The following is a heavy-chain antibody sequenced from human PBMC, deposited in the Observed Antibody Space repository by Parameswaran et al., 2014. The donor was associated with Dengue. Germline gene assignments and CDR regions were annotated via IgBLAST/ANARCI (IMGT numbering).Heavy chain of an antibody. CDR2: IYYSGST. Sequence: WIRQPPGKGLEWIGYIYYSGSTNYNPSLKSRVTISVDTSKNQFSLKLSSVTAADTAVYYCARDSERLEGLDYWGQGTLVTVSS. CDR3: ARDSERLEGLDY. D-gene: IGHD1-1*01. V-gene: IGHV4-59*01. J-gene: IGHJ4*02.